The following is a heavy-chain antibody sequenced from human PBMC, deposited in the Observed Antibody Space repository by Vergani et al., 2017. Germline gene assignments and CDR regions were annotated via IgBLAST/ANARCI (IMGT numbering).Heavy chain of an antibody. CDR3: AKYVLFAIEPWLPRPYYYNGLDV. V-gene: IGHV3-23*01. D-gene: IGHD6-19*01. J-gene: IGHJ6*02. Sequence: EVQLLESGGGLVQPGGSLRLSCAASGFTFSSYAMSWVRQAPGKGLEWVSAIRGSVGSTYYADSVKGRFTISRDNSKNTMYLQMNSLRAEDTAVYDYAKYVLFAIEPWLPRPYYYNGLDVWGQGTMVTVSS. CDR1: GFTFSSYA. CDR2: IRGSVGST.